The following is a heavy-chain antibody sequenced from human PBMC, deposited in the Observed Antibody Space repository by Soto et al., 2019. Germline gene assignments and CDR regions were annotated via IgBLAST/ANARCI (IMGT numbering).Heavy chain of an antibody. Sequence: GASVKVSCKASGGTFNSYAISWVRQAPGQGLEWMGGIIPIFGTANYAQKFQGRVTITADESTSTAYMELSSLRSEDTAVYYCARELGGEGDFYYYYGMDVWGQGTTVTVSS. CDR3: ARELGGEGDFYYYYGMDV. V-gene: IGHV1-69*13. J-gene: IGHJ6*02. CDR1: GGTFNSYA. D-gene: IGHD3-16*01. CDR2: IIPIFGTA.